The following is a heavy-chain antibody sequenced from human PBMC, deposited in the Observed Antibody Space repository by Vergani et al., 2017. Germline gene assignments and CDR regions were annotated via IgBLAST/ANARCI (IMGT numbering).Heavy chain of an antibody. Sequence: EVQLEESGGGLVQPGGSLRLSCAASGFTFSSYDMHWVRQATGKGLEWVSAIGTAGDTYYPGSVKGRFTISRENAKNSLYLQMNSLRAGDTAIYYCARAVSTTVGDPPGYWGQGTLVTVSS. D-gene: IGHD4-23*01. CDR3: ARAVSTTVGDPPGY. J-gene: IGHJ4*02. CDR1: GFTFSSYD. V-gene: IGHV3-13*01. CDR2: IGTAGDT.